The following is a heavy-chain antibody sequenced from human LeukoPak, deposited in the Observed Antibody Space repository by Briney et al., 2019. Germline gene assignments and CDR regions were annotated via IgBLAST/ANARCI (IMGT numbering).Heavy chain of an antibody. D-gene: IGHD3-22*01. CDR1: GYTFTSYY. Sequence: AXXKVSCKASGYTFTSYYMHWVRQAPGQGLEWMGWINPNSGGTNYAQKFQGRVTMTRDTSISTAYMELSRLRSDDTAVYYCARVGYYDSSGYYYWGQGTLVT. V-gene: IGHV1-2*02. J-gene: IGHJ4*02. CDR2: INPNSGGT. CDR3: ARVGYYDSSGYYY.